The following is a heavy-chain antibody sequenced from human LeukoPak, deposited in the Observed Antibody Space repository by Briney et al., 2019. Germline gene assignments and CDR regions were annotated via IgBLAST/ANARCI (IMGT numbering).Heavy chain of an antibody. J-gene: IGHJ4*02. CDR2: IDPSDSET. CDR1: GYRFTSYW. Sequence: GESLQISCKASGYRFTSYWIGWVRQLPGVGLEWMGIIDPSDSETRYTPSFQGQVTISADKSLSTAYLQWNSLKASDTAMYYCARQTSMGRSGDYWGQGTLVTVSS. V-gene: IGHV5-51*01. CDR3: ARQTSMGRSGDY. D-gene: IGHD7-27*01.